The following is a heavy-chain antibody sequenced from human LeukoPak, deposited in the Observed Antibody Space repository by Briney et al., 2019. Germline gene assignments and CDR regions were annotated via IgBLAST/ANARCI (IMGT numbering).Heavy chain of an antibody. CDR1: GGSFSGYY. V-gene: IGHV4-34*01. Sequence: PSETLSLTCAVYGGSFSGYYWSWIRQPPGKGLEWIGEINHSGITNYNPSLKSRVTMSVDTSKNQFSLKLSSVTAADTAVYYCARSDYDFWSGYRTGGYGMDVWGQGTTVTVSS. CDR2: INHSGIT. D-gene: IGHD3-3*01. J-gene: IGHJ6*02. CDR3: ARSDYDFWSGYRTGGYGMDV.